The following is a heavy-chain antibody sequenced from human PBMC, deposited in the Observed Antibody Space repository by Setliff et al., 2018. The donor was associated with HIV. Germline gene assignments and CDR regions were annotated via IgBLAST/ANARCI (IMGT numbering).Heavy chain of an antibody. V-gene: IGHV4-39*01. CDR2: IYNSGSR. J-gene: IGHJ6*03. D-gene: IGHD3-10*01. CDR1: GGSISSSSYY. Sequence: SETLSLTCTVSGGSISSSSYYWGWIRQPPGEGLEWVGSIYNSGSRYYNPSLNSRVTISVDTSKNQFSLKLSSVTAADTAVYYCAKSETTMDGGTPFYMDVWGKGTTVTVSS. CDR3: AKSETTMDGGTPFYMDV.